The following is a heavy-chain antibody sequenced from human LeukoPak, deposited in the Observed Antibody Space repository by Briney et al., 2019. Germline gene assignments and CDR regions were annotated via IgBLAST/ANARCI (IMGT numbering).Heavy chain of an antibody. CDR3: ARDSVLRFLEWSYYYYYMDV. CDR2: ISSSGSTI. J-gene: IGHJ6*03. CDR1: GFTFSSYE. D-gene: IGHD3-3*01. V-gene: IGHV3-48*03. Sequence: GGSLRLSCAASGFTFSSYEMNWVRQAPGKGLEWVSYISSSGSTIYYADSVKGRFTISRDNAKNSLYLQMNSLRAEDTALYYCARDSVLRFLEWSYYYYYMDVWGKGTTVTVSS.